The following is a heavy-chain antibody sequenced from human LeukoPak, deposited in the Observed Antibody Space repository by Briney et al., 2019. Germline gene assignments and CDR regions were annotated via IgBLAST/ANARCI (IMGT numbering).Heavy chain of an antibody. CDR1: GYSISSGYY. CDR2: IYYSGST. D-gene: IGHD1-14*01. V-gene: IGHV4-38-2*02. CDR3: ARVAGRPGEPFDY. Sequence: SETLSLTCTVSGYSISSGYYWGWIRRPPGKGLEWIGYIYYSGSTNYNPSLKSRVTISVDTSKNQFSLKLSSVTAADTAVYYCARVAGRPGEPFDYWGQGTPVTVSS. J-gene: IGHJ4*02.